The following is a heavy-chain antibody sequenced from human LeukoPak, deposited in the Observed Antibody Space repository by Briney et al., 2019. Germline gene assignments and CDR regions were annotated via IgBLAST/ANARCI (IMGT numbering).Heavy chain of an antibody. D-gene: IGHD5-12*01. CDR3: AKSKFATSGYDGSLDY. Sequence: GGSLRLSCAASGFTFSSYPLSWVRQAPGRGLEWASGISGSGGNTYYADSVKGRFTISRDNSKNTLDLQMNSLRAEDTAVYYCAKSKFATSGYDGSLDYWRQGTLVTVSS. J-gene: IGHJ4*02. CDR1: GFTFSSYP. V-gene: IGHV3-23*01. CDR2: ISGSGGNT.